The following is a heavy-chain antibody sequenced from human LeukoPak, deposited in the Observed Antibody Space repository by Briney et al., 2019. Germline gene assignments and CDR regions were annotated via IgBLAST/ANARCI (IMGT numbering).Heavy chain of an antibody. V-gene: IGHV4-4*02. CDR1: GGSISSNNW. CDR3: ARARQQWLLYDI. J-gene: IGHJ3*02. D-gene: IGHD6-19*01. CDR2: IYHSGST. Sequence: SETLSLTCTVSGGSISSNNWWSWVRQPPGKGLEWIGEIYHSGSTNYNPSLKSRVTISVDKSKNQFSLKLSSVTAADTAVYYCARARQQWLLYDIWGQGTMVTVSS.